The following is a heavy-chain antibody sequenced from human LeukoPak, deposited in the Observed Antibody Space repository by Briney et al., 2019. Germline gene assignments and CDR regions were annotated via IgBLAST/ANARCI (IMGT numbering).Heavy chain of an antibody. CDR2: ISGSGGST. CDR3: AKDGHYYDSSGYSPSYYFDY. D-gene: IGHD3-22*01. J-gene: IGHJ4*02. CDR1: GFTFSSYA. V-gene: IGHV3-23*01. Sequence: GRSLRLSCAASGFTFSSYAMSWVRQAPGKGLEWVSAISGSGGSTYYADSVKGRFTISRDNSKNTLYLQMNSLRAEDAAVYYCAKDGHYYDSSGYSPSYYFDYWGQGTLVTVSS.